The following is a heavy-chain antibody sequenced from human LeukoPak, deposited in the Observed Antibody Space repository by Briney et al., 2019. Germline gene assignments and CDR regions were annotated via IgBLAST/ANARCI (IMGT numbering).Heavy chain of an antibody. D-gene: IGHD6-6*01. CDR2: INPNSGGT. CDR3: ARGRRSSSPANWFDP. CDR1: GYTFTGYY. Sequence: GASVKVSCKASGYTFTGYYMHCVRQAPGQGLEWMGWINPNSGGTNYAQKFQGRVTMTRDTSISTAYMELSRLRSDDTAVHYCARGRRSSSPANWFDPWGQGTLVTVSS. V-gene: IGHV1-2*02. J-gene: IGHJ5*02.